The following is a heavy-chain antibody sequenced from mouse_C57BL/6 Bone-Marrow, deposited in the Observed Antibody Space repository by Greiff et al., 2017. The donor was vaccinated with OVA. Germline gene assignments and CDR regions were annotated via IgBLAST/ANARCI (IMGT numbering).Heavy chain of an antibody. J-gene: IGHJ1*03. V-gene: IGHV5-6*01. CDR2: ISSGGSYT. CDR3: ASLFYYSNYVWYFDV. D-gene: IGHD2-5*01. CDR1: GFTFSSYG. Sequence: EVHLVESGGDLVKPGGSLKLSCAASGFTFSSYGMSWVRQTPDKRLEWVATISSGGSYTYYPDSVKGRFPISRDNAKNTLYLQMSSLKSEDTAMYYCASLFYYSNYVWYFDVWGTGTTVTVSS.